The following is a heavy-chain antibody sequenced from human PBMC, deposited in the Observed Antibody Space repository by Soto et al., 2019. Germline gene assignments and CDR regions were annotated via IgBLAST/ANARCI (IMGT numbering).Heavy chain of an antibody. CDR1: GFTFCGFG. D-gene: IGHD3-3*01. Sequence: PGGSLKLSCAASGFTFCGFGVVWVRKAPGKGLEWVSAISGSGGSTYYADSVKGRFTISRDNSKNTLYLQMNSLRAEDTAVYYCAKGGRFLNNWFDPWGQGTLVTVSS. J-gene: IGHJ5*02. V-gene: IGHV3-23*01. CDR3: AKGGRFLNNWFDP. CDR2: ISGSGGST.